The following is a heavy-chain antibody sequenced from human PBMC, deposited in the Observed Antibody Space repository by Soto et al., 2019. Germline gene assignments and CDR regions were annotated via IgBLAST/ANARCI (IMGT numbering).Heavy chain of an antibody. V-gene: IGHV3-73*01. Sequence: GGSLRLSCAASGFTFNGSAIHWVRQASGRGLEWVGRIRTKPNNYATVYVASVKGRFTISRDDSKNTAYLQMNSLKTEDTAMYYCTSYYGDYGTFGYWGQGTLVTVSS. D-gene: IGHD4-17*01. CDR2: IRTKPNNYAT. CDR3: TSYYGDYGTFGY. J-gene: IGHJ4*02. CDR1: GFTFNGSA.